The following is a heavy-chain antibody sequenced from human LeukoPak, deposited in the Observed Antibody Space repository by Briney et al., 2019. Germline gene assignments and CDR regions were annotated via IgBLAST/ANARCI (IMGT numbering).Heavy chain of an antibody. V-gene: IGHV4-34*01. CDR2: INHSGST. CDR1: GGSFSGYY. D-gene: IGHD3-16*01. CDR3: ARGGGLGDY. J-gene: IGHJ4*02. Sequence: SETLSLTCAVYGGSFSGYYWSWIRQPPGKGLEWIGEINHSGSTNYNPSLKGRVTISVDTSKNQFSLKLSSVTAADTAVYYCARGGGLGDYWGQGTLVTVSS.